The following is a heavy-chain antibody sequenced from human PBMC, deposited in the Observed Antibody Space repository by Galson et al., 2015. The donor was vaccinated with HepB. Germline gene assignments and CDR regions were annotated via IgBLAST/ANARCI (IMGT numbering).Heavy chain of an antibody. CDR3: AKDTMPRSSGWLNWFDP. CDR2: ISDTGGST. Sequence: SLRLSCAASGFTFSSHAMSWVRQAPGKGLEWVSGISDTGGSTRYADSVKGRFTISRDNSKNTLYLQMNSLRVEDTAIYYCAKDTMPRSSGWLNWFDPWGRGTLVTVSS. V-gene: IGHV3-23*01. D-gene: IGHD6-19*01. J-gene: IGHJ5*02. CDR1: GFTFSSHA.